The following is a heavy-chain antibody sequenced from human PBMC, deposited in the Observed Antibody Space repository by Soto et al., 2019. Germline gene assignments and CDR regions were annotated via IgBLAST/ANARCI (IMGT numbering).Heavy chain of an antibody. CDR3: ARDGVRCSGGSCYPLFDYYYGMDV. D-gene: IGHD2-15*01. CDR2: IIPIFGTA. V-gene: IGHV1-69*01. CDR1: GGTFSSYA. J-gene: IGHJ6*02. Sequence: QVQLVQSGAEVKKPGSSVKVSCKASGGTFSSYAISWVRQAPGQGLEWMGGIIPIFGTANYAQKFRGRVTITADESTSTAYMELSSLRSEDTAVYYCARDGVRCSGGSCYPLFDYYYGMDVWGQGTTVTVSS.